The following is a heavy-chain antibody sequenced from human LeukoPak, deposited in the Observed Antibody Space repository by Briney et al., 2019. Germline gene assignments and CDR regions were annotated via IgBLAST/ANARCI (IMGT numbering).Heavy chain of an antibody. V-gene: IGHV1-18*01. Sequence: GASVKVSCKASGYTFTSYGISWVRQAPEQGLEWMGWISAYNGNTNYAQKLQGRVTMTTETSTSTAYMELRSLRSDDTAVYYCARDLYCSGGSCYPLDSYYYGMDVWGQGTTVTVSS. CDR3: ARDLYCSGGSCYPLDSYYYGMDV. J-gene: IGHJ6*02. CDR1: GYTFTSYG. D-gene: IGHD2-15*01. CDR2: ISAYNGNT.